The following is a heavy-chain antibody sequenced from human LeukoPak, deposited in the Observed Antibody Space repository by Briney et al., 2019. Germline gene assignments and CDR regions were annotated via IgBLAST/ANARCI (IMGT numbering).Heavy chain of an antibody. V-gene: IGHV1-18*01. J-gene: IGHJ4*02. Sequence: ASVKVSCKSSGYTFTTYGISWVRQAPGQGLEWMGWISAYTGNTNYAQKLRGRVTMTTDTSTSTAYMELRSLRSDDTAVYYCARDYSSGWPNFDYWGQGTLVTVSS. CDR1: GYTFTTYG. CDR2: ISAYTGNT. CDR3: ARDYSSGWPNFDY. D-gene: IGHD6-19*01.